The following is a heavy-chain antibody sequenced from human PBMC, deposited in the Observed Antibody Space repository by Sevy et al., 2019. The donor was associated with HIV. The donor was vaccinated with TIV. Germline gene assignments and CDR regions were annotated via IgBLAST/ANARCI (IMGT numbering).Heavy chain of an antibody. CDR3: AKVPGITAAGVLDY. CDR1: EFTFSSYA. Sequence: GGSLRLSCVASEFTFSSYAMSWVRQAPGKGLEWVSAISGSGGSTYYADSVKGRFTISRDNSKNTLYLQMNSLRAEDTAVYYCAKVPGITAAGVLDYWGQGTLVTVSS. CDR2: ISGSGGST. D-gene: IGHD6-13*01. J-gene: IGHJ4*02. V-gene: IGHV3-23*01.